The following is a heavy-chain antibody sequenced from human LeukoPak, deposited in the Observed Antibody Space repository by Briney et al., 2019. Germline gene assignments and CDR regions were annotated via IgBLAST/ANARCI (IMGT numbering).Heavy chain of an antibody. CDR3: ARHKIRYYDSSGSTITTFDY. CDR2: IYYSGST. CDR1: GGSISSYY. D-gene: IGHD3-22*01. V-gene: IGHV4-39*01. J-gene: IGHJ4*02. Sequence: PSETLSLTCTVSGGSISSYYWGWIRQPPGKGLEWIGSIYYSGSTYYNPSLKSRVTISVDTSKNQFSLKLSSVTAADTAVYYCARHKIRYYDSSGSTITTFDYWGQGTLVTVSS.